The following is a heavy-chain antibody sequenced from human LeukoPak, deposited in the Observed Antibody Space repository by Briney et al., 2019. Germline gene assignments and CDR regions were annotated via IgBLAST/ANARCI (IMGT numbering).Heavy chain of an antibody. CDR2: IYYSGST. Sequence: PSETLSLTCIISGASFSSYFWSWIRQPPGKGLEYIGNIYYSGSTNYNPSLKSRVTISLDTSKNQFSLKLSSVTAADTAVYYCATTQQWLAFDYWGQGILVTVSS. D-gene: IGHD6-19*01. CDR1: GASFSSYF. CDR3: ATTQQWLAFDY. V-gene: IGHV4-59*01. J-gene: IGHJ4*02.